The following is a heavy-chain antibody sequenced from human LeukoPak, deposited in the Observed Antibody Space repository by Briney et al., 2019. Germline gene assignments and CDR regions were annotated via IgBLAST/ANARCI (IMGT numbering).Heavy chain of an antibody. CDR3: ARLGPNMITFGGVNRDFDY. CDR1: GFTFSSYS. CDR2: IGASSSPI. J-gene: IGHJ4*02. V-gene: IGHV3-48*04. Sequence: GGSLRLSCAASGFTFSSYSMNWVRQAPGKGLEWVSYIGASSSPIFYADSVKGRFTISRNNAKNSLYLQMNSLRAEDTAVYYCARLGPNMITFGGVNRDFDYWGQGTLVTVPS. D-gene: IGHD3-16*01.